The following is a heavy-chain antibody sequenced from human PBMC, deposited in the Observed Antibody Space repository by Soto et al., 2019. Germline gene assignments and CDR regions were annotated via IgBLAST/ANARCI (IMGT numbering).Heavy chain of an antibody. J-gene: IGHJ5*02. D-gene: IGHD3-10*01. V-gene: IGHV1-18*01. Sequence: QVQLVQSGAEVKKPGASVKVSCKASGYTFTNYGISWVRQAPGQGLEWMGWISAYNGNTNHAQKLQGRVTMTTDTSTSTAYMELRSLRSDDTTVYYCARGVGSGSYYNQYNWFDPWGQGTLVTVSS. CDR2: ISAYNGNT. CDR3: ARGVGSGSYYNQYNWFDP. CDR1: GYTFTNYG.